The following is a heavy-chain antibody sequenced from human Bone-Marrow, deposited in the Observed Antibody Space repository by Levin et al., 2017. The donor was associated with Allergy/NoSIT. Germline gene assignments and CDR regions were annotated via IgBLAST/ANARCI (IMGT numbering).Heavy chain of an antibody. D-gene: IGHD3-9*01. V-gene: IGHV3-23*01. Sequence: SCTASGFAFNNFAMNWVRQAPGKGLEWVSGISGSGDKTDYADSVKGRFTVSRDNSKNTLFLQIHSLIAEDTATYYSSKDRILPGFYFFDYWGQGTLVTVSS. CDR3: SKDRILPGFYFFDY. J-gene: IGHJ4*02. CDR2: ISGSGDKT. CDR1: GFAFNNFA.